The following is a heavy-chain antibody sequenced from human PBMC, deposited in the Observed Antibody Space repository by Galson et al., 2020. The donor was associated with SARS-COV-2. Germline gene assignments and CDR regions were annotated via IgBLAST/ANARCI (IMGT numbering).Heavy chain of an antibody. CDR1: EFMFNTFG. D-gene: IGHD2-2*02. CDR3: ARDRYCTTPTCYNWFAP. V-gene: IGHV3-33*05. J-gene: IGHJ5*02. Sequence: GGSLRLSCAASEFMFNTFGMHWVRQGPGKGLEWMAFISFDGNTEYYADSVKGRFTVSRDNSNNKLYLQLNNLRADDTAVYYCARDRYCTTPTCYNWFAPWGQGTLVTVSS. CDR2: ISFDGNTE.